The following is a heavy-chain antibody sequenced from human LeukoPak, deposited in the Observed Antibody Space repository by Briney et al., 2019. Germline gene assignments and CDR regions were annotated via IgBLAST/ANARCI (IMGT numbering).Heavy chain of an antibody. CDR2: IGGSGTEI. D-gene: IGHD5-18*01. CDR1: GFTFSHYS. CDR3: ARAPGYSYGYWLHY. Sequence: GGSLRLSCAASGFTFSHYSINWVRQAPGKGLEWISYIGGSGTEIYVADSVKGRFTISRDNAKNSLYLQMNSLRAEDTAVYYCARAPGYSYGYWLHYWGQGTLVTVSS. J-gene: IGHJ4*02. V-gene: IGHV3-48*01.